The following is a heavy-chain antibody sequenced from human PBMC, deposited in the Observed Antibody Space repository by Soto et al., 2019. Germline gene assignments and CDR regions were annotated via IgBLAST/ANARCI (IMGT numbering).Heavy chain of an antibody. CDR2: ISGSGGST. V-gene: IGHV3-23*01. CDR3: AKDLGSSGYYVGAFDI. D-gene: IGHD3-22*01. Sequence: PGGSLRLSCAASGFTFSSYAMSWVRQAPGKGLEWVSAISGSGGSTYYADSVKGRFTISRDNSRNTLYLQMNSLRAEDTAVYYCAKDLGSSGYYVGAFDIWGQGTMVTVSS. J-gene: IGHJ3*02. CDR1: GFTFSSYA.